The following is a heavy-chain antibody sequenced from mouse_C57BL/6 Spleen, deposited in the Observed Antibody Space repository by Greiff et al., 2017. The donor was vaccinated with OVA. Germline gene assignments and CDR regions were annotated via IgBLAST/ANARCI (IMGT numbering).Heavy chain of an antibody. Sequence: VKLMESGPELVKPGASVKLSCKASGYTFTSYDINWVKQRPGQGLEWIGWIYPSDGSTRYNEKFKGKATLTVDKSSSTAYMELHSLTSEDSAVYFCACDYYGRYSYYYAMDYWGQGTSVTVSS. CDR1: GYTFTSYD. CDR3: ACDYYGRYSYYYAMDY. J-gene: IGHJ4*01. CDR2: IYPSDGST. V-gene: IGHV1-85*01. D-gene: IGHD1-1*01.